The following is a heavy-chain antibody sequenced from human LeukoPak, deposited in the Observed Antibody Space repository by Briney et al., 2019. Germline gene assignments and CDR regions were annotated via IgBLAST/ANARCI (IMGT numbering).Heavy chain of an antibody. CDR1: GFTFSSYA. CDR3: ARGAFGSSWYGACDY. D-gene: IGHD6-13*01. J-gene: IGHJ4*02. CDR2: ISYDGSNK. Sequence: PGGSLRLSCAASGFTFSSYAMHWVRQAPGKGLEWVAVISYDGSNKYYADSVKGRVTISRDNSKNTLYLQMNSLRAEDTAVYYCARGAFGSSWYGACDYWGQGTLVTVSS. V-gene: IGHV3-30*04.